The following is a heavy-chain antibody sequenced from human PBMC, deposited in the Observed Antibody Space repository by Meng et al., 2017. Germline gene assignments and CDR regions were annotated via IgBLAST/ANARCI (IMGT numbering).Heavy chain of an antibody. CDR3: ARGGYYYDSSGLAAYAFDI. V-gene: IGHV3-7*01. D-gene: IGHD3-22*01. J-gene: IGHJ3*02. CDR2: IKQDGSEK. CDR1: GFTFSSYW. Sequence: GGSLRLSCAASGFTFSSYWMSWVRQAPGKGLEWVANIKQDGSEKYYVDSVKGRFTISRDNAKNSLYLQMNSLRAEDTAVYYCARGGYYYDSSGLAAYAFDIWVQGTMVT.